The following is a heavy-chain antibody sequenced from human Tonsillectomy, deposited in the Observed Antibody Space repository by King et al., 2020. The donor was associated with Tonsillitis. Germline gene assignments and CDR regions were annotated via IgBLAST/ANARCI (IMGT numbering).Heavy chain of an antibody. Sequence: QLQESGPGLVEPSETLSLTCTVSGGSISSSYYYWGWIRQPPGKGLEWIGSFYFSGSTYYNPSLKSRVTISVDTSKNQFSLKLSSVTAADTAVYYCARVWFGGGGGEGTFDYWGQGTLVTVSS. J-gene: IGHJ4*02. V-gene: IGHV4-39*07. CDR1: GGSISSSYYY. CDR2: FYFSGST. CDR3: ARVWFGGGGGEGTFDY. D-gene: IGHD3-10*01.